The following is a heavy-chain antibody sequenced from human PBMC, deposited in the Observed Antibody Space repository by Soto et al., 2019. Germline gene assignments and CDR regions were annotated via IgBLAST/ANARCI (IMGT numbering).Heavy chain of an antibody. CDR2: FDPEGGDT. D-gene: IGHD6-6*01. Sequence: GASVKVSCKVSGYTLTELSMHWVRQAPGKGLDWMGRFDPEGGDTIYAQKFQGRVTMTRDTSTSTVYMELSSLRSEDTAVYYCARDLAYSSSSYYYYYGMDVWGQGTTVTVSS. CDR1: GYTLTELS. J-gene: IGHJ6*02. V-gene: IGHV1-24*01. CDR3: ARDLAYSSSSYYYYYGMDV.